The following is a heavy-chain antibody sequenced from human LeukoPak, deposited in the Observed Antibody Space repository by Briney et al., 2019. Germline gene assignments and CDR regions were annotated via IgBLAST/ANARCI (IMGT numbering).Heavy chain of an antibody. CDR1: GGSFSHSY. J-gene: IGHJ4*02. CDR3: ARGPDHAKVGY. CDR2: INHSGVA. D-gene: IGHD1-26*01. V-gene: IGHV4-34*01. Sequence: SETLSLTCAVSGGSFSHSYWNWVRQPPGKGLEWIGEINHSGVADYNPSLASRVTISIDTSKSQFSLRLTSVTAADTAVYYCARGPDHAKVGYWGQGALVTVSS.